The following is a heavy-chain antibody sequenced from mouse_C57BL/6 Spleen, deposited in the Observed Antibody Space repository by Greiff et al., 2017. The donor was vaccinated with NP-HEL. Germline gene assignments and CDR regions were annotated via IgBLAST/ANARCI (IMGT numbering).Heavy chain of an antibody. D-gene: IGHD1-1*01. Sequence: QVQLQQSGAELVKPGASVKISCKASGYAFSSYWMNWVKQRPGKGLEWIGQIYPGDGDTNYNGKFKGKATLTADKSSSTAYMQLSSLTSEDSAVYFCARGVITTVVATREGYYAMDYWGQGTSVTVSS. V-gene: IGHV1-80*01. CDR2: IYPGDGDT. J-gene: IGHJ4*01. CDR1: GYAFSSYW. CDR3: ARGVITTVVATREGYYAMDY.